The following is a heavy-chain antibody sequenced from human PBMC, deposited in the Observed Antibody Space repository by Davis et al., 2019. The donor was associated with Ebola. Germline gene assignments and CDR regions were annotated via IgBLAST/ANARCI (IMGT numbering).Heavy chain of an antibody. CDR2: SIPTLGIA. Sequence: SVQVSCKASGGTFSSYAISWVRQPPGQGLEWMGRSIPTLGIANYAQKFQGRVTITADKSTRPAYIELSSLRSEDTAVYYCARESRYQLLYVDYWGQRTLVTVSS. D-gene: IGHD2-2*01. CDR3: ARESRYQLLYVDY. V-gene: IGHV1-69*04. CDR1: GGTFSSYA. J-gene: IGHJ4*02.